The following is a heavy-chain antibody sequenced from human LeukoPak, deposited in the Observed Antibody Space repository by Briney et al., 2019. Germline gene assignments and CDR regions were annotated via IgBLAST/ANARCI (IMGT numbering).Heavy chain of an antibody. V-gene: IGHV1-18*01. CDR1: GYTFTTYV. J-gene: IGHJ6*02. Sequence: ASVKVSCKASGYTFTTYVISWLRQAPGHGLEWMGWISAYNGNTNYAQKLQGRVTMTTDTSTTTAYMDLRSMRSDDTAVYYCARGGGYTYANGMDVWGQGTTVTVSS. CDR3: ARGGGYTYANGMDV. CDR2: ISAYNGNT. D-gene: IGHD5-18*01.